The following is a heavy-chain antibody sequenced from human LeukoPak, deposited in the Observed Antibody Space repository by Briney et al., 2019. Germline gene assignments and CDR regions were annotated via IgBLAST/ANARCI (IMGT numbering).Heavy chain of an antibody. Sequence: ASVKVSCTASGYTFTGYYMHWVRQAPGQGLEWMGWINPNSGGTNYAEKFQGRVTMTRDTSISTAYMELSRLRSDDTAVYYCASGVVPAAIGWNRFDPWGQGKLDTVSS. D-gene: IGHD2-2*01. J-gene: IGHJ5*02. CDR1: GYTFTGYY. CDR3: ASGVVPAAIGWNRFDP. V-gene: IGHV1-2*02. CDR2: INPNSGGT.